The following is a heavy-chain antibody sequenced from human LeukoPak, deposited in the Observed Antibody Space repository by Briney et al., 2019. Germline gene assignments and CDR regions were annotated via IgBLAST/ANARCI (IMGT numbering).Heavy chain of an antibody. Sequence: ASVKLSCKASGYTFTGYYMHWVRQAPGQGLGWMGWINPNNGGTNYAQKFQGRVTMTRDTSISTAYMELSRLRSDDATVYYCARDERYDSSGYPFDYWGQGTLVTVSS. CDR3: ARDERYDSSGYPFDY. J-gene: IGHJ4*02. D-gene: IGHD3-22*01. CDR1: GYTFTGYY. CDR2: INPNNGGT. V-gene: IGHV1-2*02.